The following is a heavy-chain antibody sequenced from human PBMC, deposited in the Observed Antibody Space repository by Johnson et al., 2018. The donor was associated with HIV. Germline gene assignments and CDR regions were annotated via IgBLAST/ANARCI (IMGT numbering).Heavy chain of an antibody. V-gene: IGHV3-11*01. CDR2: ISSSASI. CDR1: GFTFSDYY. Sequence: QVQLVESGGGLVKPGGSLRLSCAASGFTFSDYYMSWIRQAPGKGLEWVSYISSSASIGYADSVKGRFTISRDNAKNSLYLQMNSLRAEDTALYYCANDKGSSSWSGLDIWGQGTMVTVSS. D-gene: IGHD6-13*01. CDR3: ANDKGSSSWSGLDI. J-gene: IGHJ3*02.